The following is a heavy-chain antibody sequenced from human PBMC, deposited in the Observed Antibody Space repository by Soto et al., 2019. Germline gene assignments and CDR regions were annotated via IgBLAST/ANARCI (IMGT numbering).Heavy chain of an antibody. CDR3: AKDRPLYYYDSSGVPDY. Sequence: VQLLESGGGLVQPGGSLRLSCAASGFTFSSYAMSWVRQAPGKGLEWVSAISGSGGSTYYADSVKGRFTISRDNSKNTLYLQMNSLRAEDTAVYYCAKDRPLYYYDSSGVPDYWGQGTLVTVSS. V-gene: IGHV3-23*01. J-gene: IGHJ4*02. CDR2: ISGSGGST. D-gene: IGHD3-22*01. CDR1: GFTFSSYA.